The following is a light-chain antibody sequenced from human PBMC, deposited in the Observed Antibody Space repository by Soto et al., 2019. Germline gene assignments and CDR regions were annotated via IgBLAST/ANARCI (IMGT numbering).Light chain of an antibody. CDR2: HNN. J-gene: IGLJ3*02. CDR3: HSRDSSRSSSWV. V-gene: IGLV1-40*01. Sequence: QSALTQPPSVSGAPGQRVTISCTGSSSNIGADFDVHWYQHLPGTAPKLLISHNNNRPSGVPDRFSGSKSGTSASLAITGPQADDEAVDYCHSRDSSRSSSWVFGGGTKLTVL. CDR1: SSNIGADFD.